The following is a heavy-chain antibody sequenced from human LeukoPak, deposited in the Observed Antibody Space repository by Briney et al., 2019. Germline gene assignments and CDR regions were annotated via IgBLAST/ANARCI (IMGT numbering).Heavy chain of an antibody. J-gene: IGHJ5*02. CDR1: GGTFSSYA. CDR3: ARDGHTAMVLPLPLNH. V-gene: IGHV1-69*04. Sequence: SVKVSCKASGGTFSSYAISWVRQAPGQGLEWMGRIIPTFGIANYAQKFQGRVTITADKSTSTAYMELSSLRSEDTAVYYCARDGHTAMVLPLPLNHWGQGTLVTVSS. D-gene: IGHD5-18*01. CDR2: IIPTFGIA.